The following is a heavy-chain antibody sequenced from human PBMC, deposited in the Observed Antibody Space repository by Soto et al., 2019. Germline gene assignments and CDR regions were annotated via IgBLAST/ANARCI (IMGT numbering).Heavy chain of an antibody. Sequence: QVQLVQSGAEVKKPGSSVKVSCKASGGTFSSYAISWVRQAPGQGLEWMGGIIPIFGTANYAQKFQGRVTITADEPTREAYMELSSLRSEYTAVYYCARVSKVGGSWTDRTGAFDIWGQGTMVTVSS. D-gene: IGHD2-15*01. J-gene: IGHJ3*02. CDR3: ARVSKVGGSWTDRTGAFDI. CDR2: IIPIFGTA. CDR1: GGTFSSYA. V-gene: IGHV1-69*12.